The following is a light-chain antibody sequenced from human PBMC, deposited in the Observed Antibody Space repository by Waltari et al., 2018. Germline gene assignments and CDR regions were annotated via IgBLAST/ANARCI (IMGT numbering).Light chain of an antibody. Sequence: EIVLTQSPGTLSLSPGERATHSCRASQSVSSSYLAWYQQKPGQAPRLLIYGASSRATGIPDRFSGSGSGTDFTLTISRLEPEDFAVYYCQQYGSSPRLTFGGGTKVEIK. CDR2: GAS. CDR1: QSVSSSY. CDR3: QQYGSSPRLT. V-gene: IGKV3-20*01. J-gene: IGKJ4*01.